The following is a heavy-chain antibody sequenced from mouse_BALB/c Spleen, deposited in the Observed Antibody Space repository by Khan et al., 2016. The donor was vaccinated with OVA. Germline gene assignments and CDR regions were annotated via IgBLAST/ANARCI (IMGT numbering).Heavy chain of an antibody. CDR2: VKPNNGDT. CDR3: ASGYKFFPY. J-gene: IGHJ3*01. Sequence: VQLQQSGPDLVKAGASVKISCKASGYSFTVYYMTWVKQSHGKSPEWIGRVKPNNGDTNYNQNFKGKAIFTVDKSSNTAYMELRSLTSEDSAVFSRASGYKFFPYWGQGTLVTVSA. CDR1: GYSFTVYY. V-gene: IGHV1-26*01.